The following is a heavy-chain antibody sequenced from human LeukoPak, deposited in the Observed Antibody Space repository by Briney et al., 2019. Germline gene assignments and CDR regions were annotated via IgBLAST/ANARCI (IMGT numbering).Heavy chain of an antibody. V-gene: IGHV4-59*01. D-gene: IGHD1-20*01. CDR1: GHSISSYY. CDR3: ARRRRQGNWPDSGNWFGP. Sequence: SETLSLTCTVSGHSISSYYWSWIRQPPGKGLEWIGEIYYSGSPNYNPSLKSRVTISVDTSKNEFSLKLRSLIAADTALYYCARRRRQGNWPDSGNWFGPSGQGILVTVSS. CDR2: IYYSGSP. J-gene: IGHJ5*02.